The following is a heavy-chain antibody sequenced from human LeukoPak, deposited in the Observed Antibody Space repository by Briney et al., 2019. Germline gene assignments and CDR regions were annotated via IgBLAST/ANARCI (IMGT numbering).Heavy chain of an antibody. J-gene: IGHJ4*02. Sequence: PGGSLRLSCAASGLTFNIYAMNWVRQAPGKGLEWVSAISSSGGSTYYADSVKGRFTISRDNSKNTLYLQMNSLGAEDTAVYYCAKGFSTTESALDYWGQGTLLTVSS. V-gene: IGHV3-23*01. D-gene: IGHD4-11*01. CDR2: ISSSGGST. CDR1: GLTFNIYA. CDR3: AKGFSTTESALDY.